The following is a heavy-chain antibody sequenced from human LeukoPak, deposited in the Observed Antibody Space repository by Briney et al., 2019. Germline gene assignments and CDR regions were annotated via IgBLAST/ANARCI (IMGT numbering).Heavy chain of an antibody. J-gene: IGHJ4*02. CDR1: GGTFSSYA. D-gene: IGHD1-26*01. V-gene: IGHV1-69*05. CDR2: IIPIFGTA. Sequence: GSSVKVSCKASGGTFSSYAISWVRQAPGQGLEWMGGIIPIFGTANYAQKLQGRVTITTDESTSTAYMELSSLRSEDTAVYYCARGAPGIVGATEHTPSFDYWGQGTLVTVSS. CDR3: ARGAPGIVGATEHTPSFDY.